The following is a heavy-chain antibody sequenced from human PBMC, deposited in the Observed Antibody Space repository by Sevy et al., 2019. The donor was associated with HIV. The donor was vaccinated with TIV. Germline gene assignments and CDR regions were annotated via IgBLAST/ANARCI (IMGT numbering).Heavy chain of an antibody. CDR3: ASEGCNRPHDY. CDR1: GFAFYDYS. Sequence: GGSLRLSCAASGFAFYDYSMSWIRQAPGKGLEWVATLSFGCGKINYADSVKGRFTISRDNSKNSFYLQMDNLRVEDTALYYCASEGCNRPHDYWGQGTRVTVSS. D-gene: IGHD2-8*01. V-gene: IGHV3-23*01. J-gene: IGHJ4*02. CDR2: LSFGCGKI.